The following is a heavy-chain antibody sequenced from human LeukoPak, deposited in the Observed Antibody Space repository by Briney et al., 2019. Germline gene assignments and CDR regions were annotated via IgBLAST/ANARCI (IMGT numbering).Heavy chain of an antibody. D-gene: IGHD3-10*01. CDR1: GGSFSGYY. V-gene: IGHV4-34*01. CDR3: ARGFYTPRWFGGNWFDP. CDR2: INHSGST. J-gene: IGHJ5*02. Sequence: SETLSLTCAVYGGSFSGYYWSWIRQPPGKGLEWIGEINHSGSTNYSPSLKSRVTISVDTSKNQFSLKLSSVTAADTAVYYRARGFYTPRWFGGNWFDPWGQGTLVTVSS.